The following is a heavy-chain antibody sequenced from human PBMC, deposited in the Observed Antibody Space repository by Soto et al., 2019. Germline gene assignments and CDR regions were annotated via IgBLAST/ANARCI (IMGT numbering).Heavy chain of an antibody. V-gene: IGHV4-39*01. J-gene: IGHJ4*02. D-gene: IGHD6-19*01. Sequence: QLQLQESGPGLVKPSETLSLTCTVSGGSISSSSYYWGWIRQPPGKGLEWIGSIYYSGSTYYNPSLKSRVTISVDTSKNQFSLKLSSVTAADTAVYYCARQKQGGWYDSPFDYWGQGTLVTVSS. CDR1: GGSISSSSYY. CDR3: ARQKQGGWYDSPFDY. CDR2: IYYSGST.